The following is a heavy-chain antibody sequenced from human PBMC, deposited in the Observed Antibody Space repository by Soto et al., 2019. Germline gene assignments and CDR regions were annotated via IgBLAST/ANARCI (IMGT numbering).Heavy chain of an antibody. V-gene: IGHV3-30*18. CDR2: ISYDGSNK. CDR1: GFTFSSYG. D-gene: IGHD4-17*01. CDR3: AKGLDYGDSPESFDY. Sequence: PGGSLRLSCAASGFTFSSYGMHWVRQAPGKGLEWVAVISYDGSNKYYADSVKGRFTISRDNSKNTLYLQMNSLRAEDTAVYYCAKGLDYGDSPESFDYWGQGTLVTVSS. J-gene: IGHJ4*02.